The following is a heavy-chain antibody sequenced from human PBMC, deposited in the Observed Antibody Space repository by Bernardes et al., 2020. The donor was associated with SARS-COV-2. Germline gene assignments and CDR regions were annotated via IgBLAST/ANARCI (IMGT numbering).Heavy chain of an antibody. CDR1: GFTISTYN. D-gene: IGHD5-18*01. J-gene: IGHJ4*02. Sequence: GGTLRLSCAASGFTISTYNMNWVRQAPGKGLEWVASISSTSTYINYADPVKGRYTITRDNAKNSLYLQMNRLRAEDTAVYYCTRRGNSEQDYWCQGTLVTVSS. CDR2: ISSTSTYI. V-gene: IGHV3-21*01. CDR3: TRRGNSEQDY.